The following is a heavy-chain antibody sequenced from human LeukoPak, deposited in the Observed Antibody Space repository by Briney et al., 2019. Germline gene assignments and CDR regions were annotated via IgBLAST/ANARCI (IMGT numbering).Heavy chain of an antibody. V-gene: IGHV5-51*01. CDR1: GYRFTNYR. CDR3: ARLDEDFYYDGSGFYF. Sequence: GEXLQISCRGSGYRFTNYRIAWVRQVPGKGLEWMGIIYPGDSETTYSPSFQGQVTISVDKSINTAYLQWSSLRTSDTAMYYCARLDEDFYYDGSGFYFWGQGTLVTVSS. CDR2: IYPGDSET. D-gene: IGHD3-22*01. J-gene: IGHJ1*01.